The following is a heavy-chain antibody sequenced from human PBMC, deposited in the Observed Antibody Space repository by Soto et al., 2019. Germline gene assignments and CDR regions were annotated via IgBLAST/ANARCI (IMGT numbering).Heavy chain of an antibody. CDR3: ARQLQYLREGGPYEDPNWFDP. Sequence: PAETLSLTCTVSGGSISSGDYYWSWIRQPPGKGLEWIGYIYYSGSTYYNPSLKSRVTISVDTSKNQFFLKLSSVTAADTAVYYCARQLQYLREGGPYEDPNWFDPWGQGTLVTVSS. CDR1: GGSISSGDYY. V-gene: IGHV4-30-4*01. J-gene: IGHJ5*02. CDR2: IYYSGST. D-gene: IGHD4-4*01.